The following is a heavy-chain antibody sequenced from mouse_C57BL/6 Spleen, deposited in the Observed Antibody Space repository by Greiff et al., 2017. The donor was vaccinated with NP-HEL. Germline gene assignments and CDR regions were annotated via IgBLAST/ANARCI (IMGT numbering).Heavy chain of an antibody. CDR2: IDPNGGGT. V-gene: IGHV1-72*01. J-gene: IGHJ4*01. Sequence: QVQLKQPGAELVKPGASVKLSCKASGYTFTSYWMHWVKQRPGRGLEWIGRIDPNGGGTKYNEKFKSKATLTVDTPSSTAYMQLSSLTSEDSAVYYCARGGLYDGYLLYAMDYWGQGTSVTVSS. D-gene: IGHD2-3*01. CDR1: GYTFTSYW. CDR3: ARGGLYDGYLLYAMDY.